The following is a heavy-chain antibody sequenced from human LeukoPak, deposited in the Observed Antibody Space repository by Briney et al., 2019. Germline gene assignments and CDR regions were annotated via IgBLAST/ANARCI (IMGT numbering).Heavy chain of an antibody. CDR3: VRGDWYFES. J-gene: IGHJ4*02. CDR2: INRDGTEK. CDR1: GFTVSGNY. Sequence: GGSLRLSCAASGFTVSGNYMSWVRQAPGKGLQWVANINRDGTEKHFLDSVEGRFTISRDNAKKSLYLQMSSLRPQDTAVYFCVRGDWYFESWGQGTLVTVSS. D-gene: IGHD2-21*01. V-gene: IGHV3-7*04.